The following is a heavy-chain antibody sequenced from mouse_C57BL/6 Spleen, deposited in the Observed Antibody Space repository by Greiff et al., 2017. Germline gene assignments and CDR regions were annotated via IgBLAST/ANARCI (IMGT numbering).Heavy chain of an antibody. V-gene: IGHV2-6-1*01. CDR2: IWSDGST. D-gene: IGHD2-4*01. CDR1: GFSLTSYG. Sequence: QVQLKESGPGLVAPSQSLSITCTVSGFSLTSYGVHWVRQPPGKGLEWLVVIWSDGSTTYNSALKSRLSISKDNSKSQVFLKMYSLQTADTAVYSGARQNDCGAWFAYWGQGTLVTVSA. CDR3: ARQNDCGAWFAY. J-gene: IGHJ3*01.